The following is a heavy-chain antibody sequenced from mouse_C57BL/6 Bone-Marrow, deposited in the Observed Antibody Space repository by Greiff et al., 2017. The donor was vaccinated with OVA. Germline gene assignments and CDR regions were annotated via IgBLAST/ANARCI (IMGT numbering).Heavy chain of an antibody. CDR3: TREDICAYDYDAWFAY. Sequence: EVHLVESGEGLVKPGGSLKLSCAASGFTFSSYAMSWVRQTPEKRLEWVAYISSGGDYIYYADTVKGRFTISRDNARNTLYLQMSSLKSEDTAMYYCTREDICAYDYDAWFAYWGQGTLVTVSA. V-gene: IGHV5-9-1*02. D-gene: IGHD2-4*01. CDR2: ISSGGDYI. CDR1: GFTFSSYA. J-gene: IGHJ3*01.